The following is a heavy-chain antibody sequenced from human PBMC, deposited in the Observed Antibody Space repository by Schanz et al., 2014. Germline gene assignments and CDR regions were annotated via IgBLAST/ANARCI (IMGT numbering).Heavy chain of an antibody. J-gene: IGHJ4*02. CDR3: ARAHGNNWYGKGLDY. D-gene: IGHD1-1*01. V-gene: IGHV3-23*04. Sequence: VQLVESGGGVVQPGGSLRLSCAASGFTFSTYAMSWVRQAPGKGLEWVSAISGSGGSTYYADSVKGRFTISRDNSKNTLYLQMNSLRADDTAVYFCARAHGNNWYGKGLDYWGQGTQVTVSS. CDR2: ISGSGGST. CDR1: GFTFSTYA.